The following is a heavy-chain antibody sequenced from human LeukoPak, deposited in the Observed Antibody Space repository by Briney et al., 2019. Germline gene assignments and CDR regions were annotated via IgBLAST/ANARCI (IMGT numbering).Heavy chain of an antibody. D-gene: IGHD2-2*01. V-gene: IGHV1-8*03. Sequence: GASVKVSCKASGHTFSSYDINWVRQATGQGPEWMGWMNPNSGNTGYAQKFQGRVTITMNTSITTAYMELSSLRSEDTAVYYCARGRRYCSSISCYYMDVWGKGTTVTVSS. J-gene: IGHJ6*03. CDR1: GHTFSSYD. CDR3: ARGRRYCSSISCYYMDV. CDR2: MNPNSGNT.